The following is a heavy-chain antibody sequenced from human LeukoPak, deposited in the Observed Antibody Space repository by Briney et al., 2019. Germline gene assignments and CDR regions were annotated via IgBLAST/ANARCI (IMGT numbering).Heavy chain of an antibody. Sequence: GGSLRLSCAASGFTFSSFPMHWVRQAPGKGLEWVGVISDDGSNTYDADSVKGRFTISRDNSKNTLYMQMSSLRVEDTAVYYCARGGTRGYSGYGPEYWGQGTLVTVSS. V-gene: IGHV3-30-3*01. CDR2: ISDDGSNT. D-gene: IGHD5-12*01. CDR3: ARGGTRGYSGYGPEY. J-gene: IGHJ4*02. CDR1: GFTFSSFP.